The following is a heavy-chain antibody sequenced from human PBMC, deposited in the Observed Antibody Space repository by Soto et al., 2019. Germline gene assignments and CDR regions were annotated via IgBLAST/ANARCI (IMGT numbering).Heavy chain of an antibody. CDR2: IYYSGST. CDR3: ARHAPEYSSTRDY. J-gene: IGHJ4*02. Sequence: SETLSLTCTVSGGSISSSSYYWGWIRQPPGKGLEWIGSIYYSGSTYYNPSLKSRVTISVDTSKNQFSLKLSSVTAADTAVYYCARHAPEYSSTRDYWGQGTLVTVSS. CDR1: GGSISSSSYY. D-gene: IGHD6-6*01. V-gene: IGHV4-39*01.